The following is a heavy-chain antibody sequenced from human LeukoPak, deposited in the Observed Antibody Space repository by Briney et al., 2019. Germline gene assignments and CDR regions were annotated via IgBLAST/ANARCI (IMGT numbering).Heavy chain of an antibody. Sequence: SETLSLTCAVYGGSFSGYCWSWIRRPPGKGLEWIGEINHSGSTNYNPSLKSRVTISVDTSKNQFSLKLSSVTAADTAVYYCARGLHYYGSGSYYNQWGQGTLVTVSS. CDR2: INHSGST. CDR1: GGSFSGYC. D-gene: IGHD3-10*01. V-gene: IGHV4-34*01. J-gene: IGHJ4*02. CDR3: ARGLHYYGSGSYYNQ.